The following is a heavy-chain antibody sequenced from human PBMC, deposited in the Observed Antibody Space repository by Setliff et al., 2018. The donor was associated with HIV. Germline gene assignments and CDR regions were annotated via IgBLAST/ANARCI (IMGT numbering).Heavy chain of an antibody. V-gene: IGHV3-15*01. CDR1: GFTFSNAW. CDR2: IKSSTDGGTT. Sequence: PGGSLRLSCAASGFTFSNAWMSRVRQAPGKGLEWVGHIKSSTDGGTTDYAAPVKGRFTISRDDSKNTLYLQMNSLKTEDTAVYYCAIHTGLDYWGQGTLVTVSS. CDR3: AIHTGLDY. J-gene: IGHJ4*02.